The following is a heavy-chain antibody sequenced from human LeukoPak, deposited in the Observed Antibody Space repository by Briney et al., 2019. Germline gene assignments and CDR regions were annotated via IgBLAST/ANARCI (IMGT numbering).Heavy chain of an antibody. CDR3: AKRLGRDDYKYFDF. V-gene: IGHV3-23*01. CDR2: ITGSGGST. D-gene: IGHD5-24*01. Sequence: GGSLRLSCAASGFTFGSYAMSWVRQAPGKGLEWVSTITGSGGSTYYADSVKGRFTTSRDNSKNTLYLQMNSLRAEDTAVYYCAKRLGRDDYKYFDFWGQGTLVTVSS. CDR1: GFTFGSYA. J-gene: IGHJ4*02.